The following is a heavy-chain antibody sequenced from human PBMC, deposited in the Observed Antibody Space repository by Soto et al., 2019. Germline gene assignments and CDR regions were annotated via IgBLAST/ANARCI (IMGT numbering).Heavy chain of an antibody. V-gene: IGHV4-39*01. D-gene: IGHD6-13*01. J-gene: IGHJ4*02. CDR2: IYYSGST. CDR3: ARRVGRARFDY. Sequence: PSDTLSLTCTVSGGSISRSSYYWGWIRQPPGKGLEWIGSIYYSGSTYYNPSLKSRVTISVDTSKNQFSLELSSVTVADTAVYYCARRVGRARFDYWGQGTQVTVSS. CDR1: GGSISRSSYY.